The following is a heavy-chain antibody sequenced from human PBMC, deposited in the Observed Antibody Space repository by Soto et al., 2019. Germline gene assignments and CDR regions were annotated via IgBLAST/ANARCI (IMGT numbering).Heavy chain of an antibody. J-gene: IGHJ4*02. V-gene: IGHV3-73*01. CDR1: GFTFSDSA. CDR2: TRSKANNDAT. D-gene: IGHD2-8*01. CDR3: TSSEDCTKGVCDY. Sequence: PGGSLRLSCAASGFTFSDSAVHWFRQASGKGLEWVGRTRSKANNDATAYDESVKGRFTISRDDSKNTAYLQMNSLKIEDTAVYYCTSSEDCTKGVCDYWGQGTMVTVSS.